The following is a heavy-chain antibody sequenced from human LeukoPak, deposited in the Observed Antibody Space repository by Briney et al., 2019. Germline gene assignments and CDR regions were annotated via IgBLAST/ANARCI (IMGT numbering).Heavy chain of an antibody. J-gene: IGHJ4*02. V-gene: IGHV3-21*01. Sequence: PGGSLRLSCAASGFTFSSYSMNWVRQAPGKGLEWVSSISSSSSYIYYAGSVKGRFTISRDNAKNSLYLQMNSLRAEDTAVYYCASVAKAVAGTLDYWGQGTLVTVSS. CDR3: ASVAKAVAGTLDY. CDR1: GFTFSSYS. D-gene: IGHD6-19*01. CDR2: ISSSSSYI.